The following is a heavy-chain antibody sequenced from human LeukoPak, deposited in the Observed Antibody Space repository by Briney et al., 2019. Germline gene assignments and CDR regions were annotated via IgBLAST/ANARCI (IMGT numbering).Heavy chain of an antibody. J-gene: IGHJ5*02. Sequence: GGSLRLSCAASGFTFSSYWMSWVRQAPGKGLEWVANIKQDGSEKYYVDSVKGRFTISRDNAKNSLYLQMNSLRAEDTAVYYCARVPGQFGVVPLWGRWWFDPWGQGTLVTVSS. CDR1: GFTFSSYW. D-gene: IGHD3-3*01. CDR2: IKQDGSEK. V-gene: IGHV3-7*01. CDR3: ARVPGQFGVVPLWGRWWFDP.